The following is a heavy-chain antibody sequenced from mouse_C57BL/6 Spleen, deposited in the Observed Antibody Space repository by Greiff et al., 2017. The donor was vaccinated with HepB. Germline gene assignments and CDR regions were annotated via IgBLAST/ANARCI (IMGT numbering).Heavy chain of an antibody. J-gene: IGHJ1*03. CDR2: ISGGGGNT. CDR3: ARHANPGYFDV. Sequence: EVKVVESGGGLVKPGGSLKLSCAASGFTFSSYTMSWVRQTPEKRLEWVATISGGGGNTYYPDSVKGRFTISRDNAKNTLYLQMSSLRSEDTALYYCARHANPGYFDVWGTGTTVTVSS. V-gene: IGHV5-9*01. CDR1: GFTFSSYT.